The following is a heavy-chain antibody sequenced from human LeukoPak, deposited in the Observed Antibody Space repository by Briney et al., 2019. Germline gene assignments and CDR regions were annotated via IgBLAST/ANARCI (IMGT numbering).Heavy chain of an antibody. V-gene: IGHV4-4*07. D-gene: IGHD3-10*01. Sequence: PSETLSLTCTVSGGSFSGYFWSWVRHPAGKGLEWIGRIYSNGSVNYNPSLKSRISMSVDTSKKHLSLKLTSVTAADTAVYYCARERLVRGAVITPYWFDPWGQGTLVTVSS. CDR3: ARERLVRGAVITPYWFDP. CDR1: GGSFSGYF. J-gene: IGHJ5*02. CDR2: IYSNGSV.